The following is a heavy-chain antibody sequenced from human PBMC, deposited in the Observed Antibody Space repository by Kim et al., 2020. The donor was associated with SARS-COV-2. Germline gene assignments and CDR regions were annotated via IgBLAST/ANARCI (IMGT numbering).Heavy chain of an antibody. V-gene: IGHV3-74*01. D-gene: IGHD3-10*01. J-gene: IGHJ3*02. CDR3: ARRAFYYGSGSYAFDI. Sequence: DSGKGRFTISRDNAKNTLYLQMNSLRAEDTAVYYCARRAFYYGSGSYAFDIWGQGTMVTVSS.